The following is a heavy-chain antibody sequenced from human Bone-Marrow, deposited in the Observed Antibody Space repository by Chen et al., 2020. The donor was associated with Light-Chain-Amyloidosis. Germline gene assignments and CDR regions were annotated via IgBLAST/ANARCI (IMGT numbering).Heavy chain of an antibody. CDR2: FDPEDSET. D-gene: IGHD2-2*01. CDR3: VSQAHLRSTSSTWFDP. CDR1: GSTLTNFP. Sequence: QIQLVQSGTEVKKPGASVKVSCNISGSTLTNFPIHWVRQAQGKGLEWRGGFDPEDSETIYAQKFQGRVTMTEDTSTGKASMELTSLTYEDTAIYYCVSQAHLRSTSSTWFDPWGQGTLLTVSS. V-gene: IGHV1-24*01. J-gene: IGHJ5*02.